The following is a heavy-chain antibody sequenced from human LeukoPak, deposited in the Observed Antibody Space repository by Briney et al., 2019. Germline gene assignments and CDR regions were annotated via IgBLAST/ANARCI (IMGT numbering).Heavy chain of an antibody. V-gene: IGHV1-46*01. CDR2: LNPSGGSS. CDR3: AKVHQDYGDYFSYLQH. D-gene: IGHD4-17*01. Sequence: ASVKVSCTASGYTVTSYYMHWVRQAPGQGLEWMAILNPSGGSSNYAQKFQGRATLTRATSTGTVYMELSSLRAEDTAVYYCAKVHQDYGDYFSYLQHWGQGTLVTVSS. J-gene: IGHJ1*01. CDR1: GYTVTSYY.